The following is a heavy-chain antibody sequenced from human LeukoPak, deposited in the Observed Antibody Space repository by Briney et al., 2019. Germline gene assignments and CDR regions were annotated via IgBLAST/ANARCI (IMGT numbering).Heavy chain of an antibody. CDR2: IIPIFGTA. J-gene: IGHJ3*02. Sequence: SVKVSCKASGGTFSSYAVSWVRQAPGQGLEWMGGIIPIFGTANYTQKFQGRVTITADESTSTAYMELSSLRSEDTAVYYCARGSTYIVVVPAATLDAFDIWGQGTMVTVSS. CDR1: GGTFSSYA. D-gene: IGHD2-2*01. CDR3: ARGSTYIVVVPAATLDAFDI. V-gene: IGHV1-69*13.